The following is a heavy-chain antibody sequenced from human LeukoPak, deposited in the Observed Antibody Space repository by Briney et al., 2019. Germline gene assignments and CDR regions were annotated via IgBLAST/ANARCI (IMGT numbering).Heavy chain of an antibody. J-gene: IGHJ4*02. V-gene: IGHV3-9*01. CDR1: GFTFDDYA. CDR2: ISWNSDNI. D-gene: IGHD2-2*02. Sequence: GGSLRLSCAASGFTFDDYAMHWVRQAPGKGLEWVSGISWNSDNIGYADSVKGRFTISRDNSKNTLYLQMNSLRAEDTAVYYCAKRGYCSSTSCYTYDYWGQGTLVTVSS. CDR3: AKRGYCSSTSCYTYDY.